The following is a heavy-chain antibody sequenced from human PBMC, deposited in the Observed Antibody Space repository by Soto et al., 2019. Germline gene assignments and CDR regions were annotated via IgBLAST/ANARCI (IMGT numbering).Heavy chain of an antibody. CDR2: ISWNSGSI. D-gene: IGHD3-10*01. CDR1: GFTFDDYA. Sequence: GGSLRLSCAASGFTFDDYAMHWVRQAPGKGLEWVSGISWNSGSIGYADSVKGRFTISRDNAKNSLYLQMNSLRAEDTALYYCAKALREYYFDYWGQGTLVTVS. V-gene: IGHV3-9*01. J-gene: IGHJ4*02. CDR3: AKALREYYFDY.